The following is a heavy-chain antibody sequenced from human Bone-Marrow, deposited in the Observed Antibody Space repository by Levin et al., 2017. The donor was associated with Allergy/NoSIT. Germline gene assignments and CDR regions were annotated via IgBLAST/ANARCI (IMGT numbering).Heavy chain of an antibody. J-gene: IGHJ2*01. CDR1: GFNFSSYW. V-gene: IGHV3-74*01. D-gene: IGHD4-17*01. Sequence: QRGESLKISCSASGFNFSSYWMHWVRQAPGKGLVWVSRINRDGSSTSYADSVKGRFTISRDNAKNTLYLQMNSLRAEDTSVYYCARDRVTTNWYFDLWSRGTLVTVSS. CDR2: INRDGSST. CDR3: ARDRVTTNWYFDL.